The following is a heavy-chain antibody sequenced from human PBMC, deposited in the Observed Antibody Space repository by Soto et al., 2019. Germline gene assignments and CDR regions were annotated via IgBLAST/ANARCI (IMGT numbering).Heavy chain of an antibody. CDR1: GGTFSSYT. Sequence: QVQLVQSGAEVKKPGSSVKVSCKASGGTFSSYTISWVRQAPGQGLERMGRIIPILGIANYAQKFQGRVTITADKSTSTAYMELSSLRSEDTAVYYCAREGGYRLYYYMDVWGKGTTVTVSS. J-gene: IGHJ6*03. CDR2: IIPILGIA. CDR3: AREGGYRLYYYMDV. V-gene: IGHV1-69*08. D-gene: IGHD2-15*01.